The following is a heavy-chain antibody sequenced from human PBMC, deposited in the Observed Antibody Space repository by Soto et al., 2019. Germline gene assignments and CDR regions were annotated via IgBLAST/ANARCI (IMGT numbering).Heavy chain of an antibody. J-gene: IGHJ6*02. CDR2: IWYDGSKK. V-gene: IGHV3-33*01. CDR1: GFTFSSFG. CDR3: ARDASYYSLWSGYYPSRNGMDV. D-gene: IGHD3-3*01. Sequence: QVQVVESGGGVVQPGRSLRLSCAASGFTFSSFGMHWVRQAPGKGLEWVSLIWYDGSKKSYGDSVKGRFTISRDNSRNTVYLQMNSLRADDTAVXYXARDASYYSLWSGYYPSRNGMDVWGQGTTVTVSS.